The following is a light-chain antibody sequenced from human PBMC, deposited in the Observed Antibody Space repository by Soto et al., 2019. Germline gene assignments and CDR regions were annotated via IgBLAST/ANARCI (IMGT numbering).Light chain of an antibody. V-gene: IGKV3-20*01. CDR1: QSIVANY. J-gene: IGKJ1*01. Sequence: EIVLTQSPGTPSLSPGEGATLSCRASQSIVANYLAWYQQKPGQSPRLLIYGVSSRATGIPDRFSGSGSRTDFTLTINRREPEDSAVYYCQQDGSSPGTFGQGTKVEIK. CDR3: QQDGSSPGT. CDR2: GVS.